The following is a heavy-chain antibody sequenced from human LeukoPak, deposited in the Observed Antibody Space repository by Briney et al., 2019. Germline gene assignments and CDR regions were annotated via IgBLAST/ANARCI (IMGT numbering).Heavy chain of an antibody. CDR2: ISWYSGSL. CDR3: ARAEGCSSTSCPPDYYYYMDV. D-gene: IGHD2-2*01. J-gene: IGHJ6*03. Sequence: PVRHSCAVSGFTFDDFAMHWVRQAPGKGLEWVSRISWYSGSLGYADSVKGRFTISRDNAKNSLYLQMNSLRAEDTAVYYCARAEGCSSTSCPPDYYYYMDVWGKGTTVTVSS. V-gene: IGHV3-9*01. CDR1: GFTFDDFA.